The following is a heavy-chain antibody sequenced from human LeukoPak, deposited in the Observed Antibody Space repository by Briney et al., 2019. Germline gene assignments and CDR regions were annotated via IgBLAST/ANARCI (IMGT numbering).Heavy chain of an antibody. J-gene: IGHJ4*02. CDR1: GGSISSSSYY. D-gene: IGHD4-17*01. Sequence: SETLSLTCTVSGGSISSSSYYWSWIRQPPGKGLEWIGYIYYSGSTNYNPSLKSRVTISVDTSKNQFSLKLSSVTAADTAVYYCARGAGDYVFDYWGQGTLVTVSS. V-gene: IGHV4-61*01. CDR3: ARGAGDYVFDY. CDR2: IYYSGST.